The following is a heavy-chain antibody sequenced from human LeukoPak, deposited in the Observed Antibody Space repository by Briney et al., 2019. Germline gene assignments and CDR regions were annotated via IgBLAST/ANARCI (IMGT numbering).Heavy chain of an antibody. CDR1: GGSISSYY. CDR2: IYTSGST. V-gene: IGHV4-4*07. Sequence: SETLSLTCTVSGGSISSYYWSWTRQPAGKGLEWIGRIYTSGSTNYNPSLKSRVTMSVDTSKNQFSLKLSSVTAADTAVYYCARAVLLWFGEFTDSNWFDPWGQGTLVTVSS. CDR3: ARAVLLWFGEFTDSNWFDP. D-gene: IGHD3-10*01. J-gene: IGHJ5*02.